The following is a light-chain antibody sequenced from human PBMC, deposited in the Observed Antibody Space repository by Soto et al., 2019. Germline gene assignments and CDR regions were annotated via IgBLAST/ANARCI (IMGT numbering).Light chain of an antibody. J-gene: IGKJ4*01. CDR1: QGIGSW. CDR3: LQANNFPVT. V-gene: IGKV1-12*01. CDR2: PAS. Sequence: DIQMTQSPSFVSASIGDRVTITCRASQGIGSWLAWYQQVPGRAPRLLIFPASPFQSGVSSRFRGSGSGTDFTLTITSLQPGDFATYFCLQANNFPVTFGEGTKVEMK.